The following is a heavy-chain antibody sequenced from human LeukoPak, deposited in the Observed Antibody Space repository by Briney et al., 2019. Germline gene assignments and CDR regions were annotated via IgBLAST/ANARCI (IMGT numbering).Heavy chain of an antibody. CDR3: ARRGEFSEFDY. CDR1: GGSISSGSYY. Sequence: PSQTLSLTCTVSGGSISSGSYYWSWIRQPAGKGLEWIGRIYTSGSTNYNPSLKSRVTISVDTSKNQFSLKLSSVTAADTAVYYCARRGEFSEFDYWGQGTLVTVSS. J-gene: IGHJ4*02. CDR2: IYTSGST. D-gene: IGHD3-16*01. V-gene: IGHV4-61*02.